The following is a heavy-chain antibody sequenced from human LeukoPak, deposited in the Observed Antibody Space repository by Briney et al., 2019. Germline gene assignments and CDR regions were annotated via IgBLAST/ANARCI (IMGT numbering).Heavy chain of an antibody. CDR1: GYTFTGYY. J-gene: IGHJ6*03. V-gene: IGHV1-2*02. Sequence: GASVKVSCKASGYTFTGYYMHWGRQAPGQGLEWMGWINPNSGGTNYAQKFQGRVTMTRDTSISTAYMELSRLRSDDTAVYYCARGNYDPSVYYYYYMDVWGKGTTVTVSS. CDR3: ARGNYDPSVYYYYYMDV. CDR2: INPNSGGT. D-gene: IGHD3-3*01.